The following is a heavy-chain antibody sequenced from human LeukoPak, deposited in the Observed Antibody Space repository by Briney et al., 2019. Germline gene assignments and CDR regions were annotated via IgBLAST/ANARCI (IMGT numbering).Heavy chain of an antibody. CDR1: GFTFSSYS. Sequence: GGSLRLSCAASGFTFSSYSMNWVRQAPGKGLEWVSSISSSSSYIYYADSVKGRFTISRDNAKNSLYLPMNSLRAEDTAVYYCARARWLIVDYWGQGTLVTVSS. CDR2: ISSSSSYI. V-gene: IGHV3-21*01. CDR3: ARARWLIVDY. J-gene: IGHJ4*02. D-gene: IGHD6-19*01.